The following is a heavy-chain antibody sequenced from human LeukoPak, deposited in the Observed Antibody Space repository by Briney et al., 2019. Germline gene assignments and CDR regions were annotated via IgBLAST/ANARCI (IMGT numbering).Heavy chain of an antibody. CDR2: IYTSGNT. Sequence: SETLSLTCTVSGGSLSGYYWNWIRQPAGRGLHWIGRIYTSGNTWYSPSLRSRVTLTVDTSKNQFSLKLSSVTVADTAIYYCARSNLGSYDQSGYYHSWGQGALVTVSS. V-gene: IGHV4-4*07. CDR3: ARSNLGSYDQSGYYHS. D-gene: IGHD3-22*01. J-gene: IGHJ4*02. CDR1: GGSLSGYY.